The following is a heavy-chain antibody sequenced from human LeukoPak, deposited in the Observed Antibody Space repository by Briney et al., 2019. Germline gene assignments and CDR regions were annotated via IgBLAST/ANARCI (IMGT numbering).Heavy chain of an antibody. Sequence: GGSLRLSCAASGFTFSSYWMSWVRQAPGKGLEWVANIKQDGSEKYYVDSVKGRFTISTDNAKNSLYLQMNSLRAEDTAVYYCAREALYYDILTGGPPFDYWGQGTLVTVSS. V-gene: IGHV3-7*01. CDR2: IKQDGSEK. J-gene: IGHJ4*02. CDR3: AREALYYDILTGGPPFDY. D-gene: IGHD3-9*01. CDR1: GFTFSSYW.